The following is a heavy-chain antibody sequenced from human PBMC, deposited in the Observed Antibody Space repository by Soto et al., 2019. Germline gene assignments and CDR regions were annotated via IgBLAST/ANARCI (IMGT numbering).Heavy chain of an antibody. CDR1: GFTFSSYA. Sequence: GGSLRLSCAASGFTFSSYAMSWVRQAPGKGLEWVSAISGSGGSTYYADSVKGRFTISRDNSKNTLYLQMNSLRAEDTAVYYSVVLAVAAQGYFDYWGQGTLVTVSS. V-gene: IGHV3-23*01. CDR3: VVLAVAAQGYFDY. CDR2: ISGSGGST. J-gene: IGHJ4*02. D-gene: IGHD6-19*01.